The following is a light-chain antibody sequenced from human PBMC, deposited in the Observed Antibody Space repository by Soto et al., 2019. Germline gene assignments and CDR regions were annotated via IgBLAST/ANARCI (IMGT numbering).Light chain of an antibody. J-gene: IGKJ1*01. V-gene: IGKV2-28*01. CDR3: MQALQTPWT. Sequence: DIVMTQSPLSLPVTPGEPASISCRSSRSLLHSNGYTYLDWYLQKPGQSPQLLIYLGSNRASGVPDRFSGSGSGTDFTLKINGVEAEDVGIYYCMQALQTPWTFGQGTKVEIK. CDR1: RSLLHSNGYTY. CDR2: LGS.